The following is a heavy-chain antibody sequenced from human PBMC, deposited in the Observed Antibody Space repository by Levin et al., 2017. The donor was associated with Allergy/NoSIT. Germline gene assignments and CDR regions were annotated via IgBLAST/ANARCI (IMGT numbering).Heavy chain of an antibody. D-gene: IGHD2-8*01. Sequence: KGLEWVSAISGSGSRTYYADSVEGRFTISRDNSENTLYLQMNSLRAEDTALYYCASPTMLKDYWGQGTLVTVSS. J-gene: IGHJ4*02. CDR3: ASPTMLKDY. V-gene: IGHV3-23*01. CDR2: ISGSGSRT.